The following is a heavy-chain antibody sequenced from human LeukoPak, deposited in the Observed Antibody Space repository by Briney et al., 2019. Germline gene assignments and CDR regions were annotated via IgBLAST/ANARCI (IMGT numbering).Heavy chain of an antibody. D-gene: IGHD3-10*01. V-gene: IGHV4-30-4*01. CDR2: IYYSGST. Sequence: PSETLSLTCTVSGGSISSGDYYWSWIRQPPGKGLEWIGYIYYSGSTYYNPSLKSRVTISVDTSKNQFSLKLSSVTAADTAVYYCARDGSGSFYGMDVWGQGTTVTVSS. J-gene: IGHJ6*02. CDR1: GGSISSGDYY. CDR3: ARDGSGSFYGMDV.